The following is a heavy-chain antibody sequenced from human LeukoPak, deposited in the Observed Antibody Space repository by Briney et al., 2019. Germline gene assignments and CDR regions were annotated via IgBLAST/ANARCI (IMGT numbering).Heavy chain of an antibody. D-gene: IGHD6-13*01. Sequence: TETLSLTCTVSGGSISSSSYYWGWIRQPPGKGLEWIGSIYYSGSTYYNPSLKSRVTISVDTSKNQFSLKLSSVTAADTAVYYCARDRGSSWFHYWGQGTLVTVSS. CDR2: IYYSGST. CDR1: GGSISSSSYY. CDR3: ARDRGSSWFHY. J-gene: IGHJ4*02. V-gene: IGHV4-39*07.